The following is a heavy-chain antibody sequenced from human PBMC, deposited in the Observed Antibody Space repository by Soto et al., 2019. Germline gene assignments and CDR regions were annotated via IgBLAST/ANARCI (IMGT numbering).Heavy chain of an antibody. CDR1: GYTFTGYY. CDR3: AGSSYYDILTGYSPHDAFDI. CDR2: INPNSGGT. Sequence: ASVKVSCKASGYTFTGYYMHWVRQAPEQGLEWMGWINPNSGGTNYAQKFQGWVTMTRDTSISTAYMELSRLRSDDTAVYYCAGSSYYDILTGYSPHDAFDIWGQGTMVTVSS. J-gene: IGHJ3*02. V-gene: IGHV1-2*04. D-gene: IGHD3-9*01.